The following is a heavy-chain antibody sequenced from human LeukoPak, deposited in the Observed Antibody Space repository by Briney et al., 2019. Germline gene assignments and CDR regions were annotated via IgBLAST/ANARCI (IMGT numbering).Heavy chain of an antibody. Sequence: GGSLRLSCAASGFTFSSYAMSWVRQAPGKGLEWVSAISGSGGSTYYADSVKGRFTISRDNSKNTLYLQMNSLRAEDTAVYYCAKRGTQSSPRITIFGVVIAVGGQGTLVTVSS. CDR3: AKRGTQSSPRITIFGVVIAV. CDR1: GFTFSSYA. J-gene: IGHJ4*02. D-gene: IGHD3-3*01. CDR2: ISGSGGST. V-gene: IGHV3-23*01.